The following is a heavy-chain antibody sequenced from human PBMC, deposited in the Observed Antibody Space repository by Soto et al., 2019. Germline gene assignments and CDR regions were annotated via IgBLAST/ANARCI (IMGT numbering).Heavy chain of an antibody. CDR3: TTGPNRRPLAAFDI. Sequence: VQLVESGGGLVKPGGSLRLSCAASGFTFTNAWMTWFRQGTGKGLEWVGRIKSKSDGWTLEYAAPVKGRFTISRDDSKNTLQLQMNSLKTEDTAVYYCTTGPNRRPLAAFDIWGQGTVVTVSS. CDR2: IKSKSDGWTL. J-gene: IGHJ3*02. V-gene: IGHV3-15*01. CDR1: GFTFTNAW.